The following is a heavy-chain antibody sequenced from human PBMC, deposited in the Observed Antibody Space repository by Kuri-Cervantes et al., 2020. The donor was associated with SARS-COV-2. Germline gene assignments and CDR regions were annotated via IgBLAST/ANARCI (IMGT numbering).Heavy chain of an antibody. CDR2: ISSSSSTI. D-gene: IGHD3-22*01. CDR1: GFTFSSYS. V-gene: IGHV3-48*01. J-gene: IGHJ4*02. CDR3: ASRSPNDSSGYYYFDY. Sequence: GESLKISCAASGFTFSSYSMNWVRQAPGKGLEWVSYISSSSSTIYYADSVKGRFTISRHNSKNTLYLQMNSLRAEDTAVYYCASRSPNDSSGYYYFDYWGQGTLVTVSS.